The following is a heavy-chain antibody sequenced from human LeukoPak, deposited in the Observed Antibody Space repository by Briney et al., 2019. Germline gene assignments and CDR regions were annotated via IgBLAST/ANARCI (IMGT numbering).Heavy chain of an antibody. D-gene: IGHD3-22*01. CDR1: GFTFSAYW. CDR2: INNDGTAT. V-gene: IGHV3-74*01. J-gene: IGHJ4*02. Sequence: GGSLRLSCAASGFTFSAYWMHWVRQVPGKGLVWVSRINNDGTATFFADSVKGRFTISRDNAKNSLYLQMNSLRAEDTALYYCASSRYDSSGYYGIIGYWGQGTLVTVSS. CDR3: ASSRYDSSGYYGIIGY.